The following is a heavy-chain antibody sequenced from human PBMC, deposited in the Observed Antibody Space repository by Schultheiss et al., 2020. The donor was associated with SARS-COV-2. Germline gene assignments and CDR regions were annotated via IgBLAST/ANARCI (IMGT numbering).Heavy chain of an antibody. Sequence: GGSLRLSCAASGLTLRRYSMSWVRQAPGKGLEWVSAISGSGGSTYYADSVKGRFTISRDNSKNTLYLQMNSLRAEDTAVYYCATPRSSSWYADAFDIWGQGTMVTVSS. V-gene: IGHV3-23*01. CDR3: ATPRSSSWYADAFDI. D-gene: IGHD6-13*01. J-gene: IGHJ3*02. CDR1: GLTLRRYS. CDR2: ISGSGGST.